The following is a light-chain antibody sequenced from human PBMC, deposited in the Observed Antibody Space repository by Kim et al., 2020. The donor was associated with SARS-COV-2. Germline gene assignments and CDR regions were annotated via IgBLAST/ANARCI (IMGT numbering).Light chain of an antibody. CDR3: LPHAGYPQK. CDR1: DGSYNY. V-gene: IGKV1-17*01. Sequence: GTRSSIASRRNDGSYNYLCWYQQKPGKAPKRLIYGASNWPSGVPSSFTGHRSGKEFTLTISRLQAEDYANYYCLPHAGYPQKFGPGTKVDI. J-gene: IGKJ1*01. CDR2: GAS.